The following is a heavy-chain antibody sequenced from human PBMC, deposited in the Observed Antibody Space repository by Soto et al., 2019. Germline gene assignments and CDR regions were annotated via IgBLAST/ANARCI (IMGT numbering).Heavy chain of an antibody. CDR1: GFSLXXXGLX. V-gene: IGHV2-5*01. J-gene: IGHJ4*02. CDR2: IYWNDDK. CDR3: ARRDTPPTGPYFDS. D-gene: IGHD2-15*01. Sequence: QITLKESGPTXVXPTXTLTLTXXXSGFSLXXXGLXXXXIRXPPXXXXEWLALIYWNDDKRYSPSLKNRLTITRDTSKNQVVLTVTNMDPVDTATYYCARRDTPPTGPYFDSWGQGTLVTVSS.